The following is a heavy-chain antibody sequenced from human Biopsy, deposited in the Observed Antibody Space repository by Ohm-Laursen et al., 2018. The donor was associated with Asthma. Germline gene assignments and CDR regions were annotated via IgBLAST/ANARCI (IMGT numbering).Heavy chain of an antibody. V-gene: IGHV4-39*01. CDR1: GGSMTPTSHY. CDR3: ARRITIFGVVQKDHGMDA. Sequence: SDTLSLTCTVSGGSMTPTSHYWDCVRQAPGKGLEWIGYISYGGKTSYNPSLKNRATISRDTSKNQFSLRLTSVTAADTAVYFCARRITIFGVVQKDHGMDAWGQGTTVIVSS. CDR2: ISYGGKT. J-gene: IGHJ6*02. D-gene: IGHD3-3*01.